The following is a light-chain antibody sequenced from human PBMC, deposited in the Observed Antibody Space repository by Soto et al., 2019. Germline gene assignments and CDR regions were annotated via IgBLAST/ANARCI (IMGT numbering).Light chain of an antibody. Sequence: DIQMTQSPSTLSASVGDRVTITCRASQSISTWLAWYQQKPGKAPKLPIYDASSLQSGVPSRFSGSGSGTEFTLTISSLEPDDFATYYCQQYGTFGPGTKVDIK. CDR3: QQYGT. CDR1: QSISTW. CDR2: DAS. V-gene: IGKV1-5*01. J-gene: IGKJ1*01.